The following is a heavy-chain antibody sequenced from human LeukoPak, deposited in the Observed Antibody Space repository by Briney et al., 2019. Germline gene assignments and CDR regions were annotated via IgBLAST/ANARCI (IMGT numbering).Heavy chain of an antibody. CDR2: IYYTGNT. J-gene: IGHJ4*02. V-gene: IGHV4-39*01. D-gene: IGHD1-14*01. CDR1: GGSISNSLYH. Sequence: PSETLSLTCPVSGGSISNSLYHWGRVPQPPGEGLEWIGSIYYTGNTYYNPSLKGRVTISVDTSNNQFSLKLSSVIAADTAVYYCTRLRDGTPGDYWGQGTLVTVSS. CDR3: TRLRDGTPGDY.